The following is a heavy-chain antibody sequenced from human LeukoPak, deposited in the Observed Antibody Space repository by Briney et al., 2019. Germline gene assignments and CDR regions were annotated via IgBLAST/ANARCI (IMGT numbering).Heavy chain of an antibody. Sequence: PGGSLRLSCAASGFTFSTYKMSWVRQTPGRGLEWVAYISSSGRTTYYADSVKGRSTISRDDAKNSLYLQMSSLKVEDTAIYYCAREGGSFFFEYWGQGILVTVSS. J-gene: IGHJ4*02. V-gene: IGHV3-48*03. CDR2: ISSSGRTT. D-gene: IGHD3-16*01. CDR1: GFTFSTYK. CDR3: AREGGSFFFEY.